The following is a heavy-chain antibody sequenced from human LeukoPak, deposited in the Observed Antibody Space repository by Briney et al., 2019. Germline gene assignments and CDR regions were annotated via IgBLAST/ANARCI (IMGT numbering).Heavy chain of an antibody. CDR3: AKAFTMKARADLYYFDY. CDR1: GFTFSSHA. J-gene: IGHJ4*02. V-gene: IGHV3-23*01. CDR2: IVGSGGST. Sequence: GGSLRLSCAASGFTFSSHAMSWVRQAPGKGLEWVSAIVGSGGSTYYADSVKGRFTISRDNSRNTLSLQMNSLRDEDTAVYYCAKAFTMKARADLYYFDYWGQGTLVTVSS. D-gene: IGHD3-22*01.